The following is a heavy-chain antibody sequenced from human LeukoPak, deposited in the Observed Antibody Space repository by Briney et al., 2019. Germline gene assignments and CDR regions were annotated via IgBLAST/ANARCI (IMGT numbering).Heavy chain of an antibody. Sequence: ASVKVSCKSSGYTFTGYYMHWVRQAPGQGLEWMGRINPNTGGTNYAQKFQGRVTMTRDTSISTAYMELSSLRSDDTAVYYCARDNDQFWVPLDYWGQGTLVTVSS. V-gene: IGHV1-2*06. CDR2: INPNTGGT. D-gene: IGHD1-1*01. J-gene: IGHJ4*02. CDR1: GYTFTGYY. CDR3: ARDNDQFWVPLDY.